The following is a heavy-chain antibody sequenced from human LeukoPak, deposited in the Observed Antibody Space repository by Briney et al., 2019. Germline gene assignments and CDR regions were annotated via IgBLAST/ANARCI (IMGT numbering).Heavy chain of an antibody. J-gene: IGHJ5*02. CDR3: ARGQDGDYGRFDP. CDR1: GRSISSSNW. Sequence: SGTLSLTCAVSGRSISSSNWWSWVRQPPGKGLEWIGEIYHSGSTDYNPSLKSRVTISVDKSKNQFSLKLSSVTAADTAVYYCARGQDGDYGRFDPWGQGTLVTVSS. V-gene: IGHV4-4*02. CDR2: IYHSGST. D-gene: IGHD4-17*01.